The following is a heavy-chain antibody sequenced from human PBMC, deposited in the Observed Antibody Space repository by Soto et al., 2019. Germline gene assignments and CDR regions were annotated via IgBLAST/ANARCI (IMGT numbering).Heavy chain of an antibody. CDR3: AKGRQRFPSVRGNTFDI. CDR1: GFTFSSYA. CDR2: ISCSGGST. D-gene: IGHD3-10*02. J-gene: IGHJ3*02. V-gene: IGHV3-23*01. Sequence: LRLSCAASGFTFSSYAMSWVRQAPGQRLEWVLAISCSGGSTYYADSVNGRFTISRDTSKNTLYLQRNSLRAEDTALYSCAKGRQRFPSVRGNTFDIWGQGTVVTVSS.